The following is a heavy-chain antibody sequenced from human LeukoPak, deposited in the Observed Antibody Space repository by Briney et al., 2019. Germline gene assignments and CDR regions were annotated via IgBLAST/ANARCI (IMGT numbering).Heavy chain of an antibody. V-gene: IGHV4-34*01. CDR3: ARSMKVSGHQPAAGTTRWFDP. CDR2: IKHSGST. J-gene: IGHJ5*02. Sequence: PSETLSLTCAVYGGSFSGYYWSWIRQPPGKGLELIGEIKHSGSTNYTPSLKSRVTISVDTSKNQFSLKLSYVPAADTAVYYCARSMKVSGHQPAAGTTRWFDPWGQGTLVTVSS. CDR1: GGSFSGYY. D-gene: IGHD6-13*01.